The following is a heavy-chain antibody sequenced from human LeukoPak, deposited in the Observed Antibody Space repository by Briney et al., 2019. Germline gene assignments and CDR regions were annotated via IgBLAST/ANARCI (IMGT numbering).Heavy chain of an antibody. CDR2: ITGSSSYI. CDR3: AREASLAVSGTPHY. J-gene: IGHJ4*02. CDR1: GFTFSSYT. Sequence: AGGSLRLSCAASGFTFSSYTMNWVRQAPGKGLEWVSSITGSSSYIYYADSVKGRFIISRDNAKNSLYLQMNSLRAEDTAVYYCAREASLAVSGTPHYWGQGTLVTVSS. V-gene: IGHV3-21*01. D-gene: IGHD6-19*01.